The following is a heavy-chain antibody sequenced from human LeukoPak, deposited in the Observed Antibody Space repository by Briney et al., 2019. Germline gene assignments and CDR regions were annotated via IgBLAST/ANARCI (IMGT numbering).Heavy chain of an antibody. CDR1: GFTFSSYA. CDR2: INDNGAGT. Sequence: PGGSLRLSCAASGFTFSSYAMSWVRQAPGKGLKWVSTINDNGAGTYYADSVKDRFTISRDNSYNTVSLQMNSLRDEDTGVYYCAKGLRTGVGPYMGYHYYMDVWGKGATVTVSS. V-gene: IGHV3-23*01. J-gene: IGHJ6*03. D-gene: IGHD3-16*01. CDR3: AKGLRTGVGPYMGYHYYMDV.